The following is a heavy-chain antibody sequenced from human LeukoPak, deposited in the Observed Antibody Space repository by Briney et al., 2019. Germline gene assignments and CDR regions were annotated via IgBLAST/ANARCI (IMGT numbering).Heavy chain of an antibody. V-gene: IGHV3-23*01. D-gene: IGHD3-9*01. CDR3: AKDGGEYYDILTGYYPRLYYMDV. J-gene: IGHJ6*03. Sequence: PGGSLRLSCEASGFNVSTNYMSWVRQAPGKGLEWVSAISGSGGSTYYADSVKGRFTISRDNSKNTLYLQMNSLRAEDPAVYYCAKDGGEYYDILTGYYPRLYYMDVWGKGTTVTISS. CDR1: GFNVSTNY. CDR2: ISGSGGST.